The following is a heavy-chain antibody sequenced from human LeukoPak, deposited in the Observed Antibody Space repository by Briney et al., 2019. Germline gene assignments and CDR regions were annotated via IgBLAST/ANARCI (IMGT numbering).Heavy chain of an antibody. Sequence: SVKVSCKASGGTFSSYAISWVRQAPGQGLEWMGGIIPIFGTANYAQKFQGRVTITADESTSTAYMELSSLRSEDTAVYYCAGGLGRTAMVTRGGVRFDYWGQGTLVTVSS. V-gene: IGHV1-69*13. CDR3: AGGLGRTAMVTRGGVRFDY. D-gene: IGHD5-18*01. J-gene: IGHJ4*02. CDR1: GGTFSSYA. CDR2: IIPIFGTA.